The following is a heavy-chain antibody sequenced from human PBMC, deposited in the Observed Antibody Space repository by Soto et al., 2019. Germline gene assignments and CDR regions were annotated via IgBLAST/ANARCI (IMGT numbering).Heavy chain of an antibody. CDR3: ARGDWTASGTDW. D-gene: IGHD6-13*01. CDR1: GFDFSPST. Sequence: QVQLVESGGSVVQVGRSLRLSCAASGFDFSPSTMNWVRQAPCKGLKCVAVIQSDENTKYYADSVKGRFTISRDDSKSTLDLQMNGLRVEDTAVYYCARGDWTASGTDWWGQEPWSPSPQ. J-gene: IGHJ4*02. CDR2: IQSDENTK. V-gene: IGHV3-33*01.